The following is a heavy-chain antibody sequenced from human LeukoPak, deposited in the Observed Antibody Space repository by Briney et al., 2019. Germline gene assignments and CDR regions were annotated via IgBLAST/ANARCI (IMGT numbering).Heavy chain of an antibody. D-gene: IGHD2-15*01. CDR3: ARALTPGYCSGGTCSYFDY. Sequence: SETVSLTCTVSGGSIRSYDWSWLRQPPGKGLEWIGYIYYSGSTNSNPSLKRRGTISVEKSKNQFSLQVSSVTAADTAVYYCARALTPGYCSGGTCSYFDYWGQGTLVTVSS. V-gene: IGHV4-59*01. CDR1: GGSIRSYD. J-gene: IGHJ4*02. CDR2: IYYSGST.